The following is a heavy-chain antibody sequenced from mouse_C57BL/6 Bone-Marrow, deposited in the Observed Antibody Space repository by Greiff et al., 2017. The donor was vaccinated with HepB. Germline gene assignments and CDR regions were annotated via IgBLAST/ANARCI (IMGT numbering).Heavy chain of an antibody. CDR1: GYTFPSYW. J-gene: IGHJ2*01. V-gene: IGHV1-61*01. Sequence: QVQLQQPGAELVRPGSSVKLSCKASGYTFPSYWMDWVKQRPGQGLEWIGNIYPSDSETHYNQKFKDKATLTVDKSASTAYMQLSSLTSEDSAVYYCARHVGGSLDYWGQGTTLTVSS. CDR2: IYPSDSET. CDR3: ARHVGGSLDY. D-gene: IGHD1-1*02.